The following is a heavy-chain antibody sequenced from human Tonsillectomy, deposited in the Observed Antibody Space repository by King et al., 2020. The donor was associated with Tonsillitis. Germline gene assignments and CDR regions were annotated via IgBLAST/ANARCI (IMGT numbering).Heavy chain of an antibody. CDR2: ISAYNGNT. CDR3: ARDRGEPSYDDSSGLLNWFDP. CDR1: GYTFTSYG. V-gene: IGHV1-18*04. Sequence: QLVQSGAEVKKPGASVKVSCKASGYTFTSYGISWVRQAPGQGLEWMGWISAYNGNTNYAQKLQGRVTMTTDTSTSTAYMELRSLRSDDTAVYYCARDRGEPSYDDSSGLLNWFDPWGQGTLVTVSS. J-gene: IGHJ5*02. D-gene: IGHD3-22*01.